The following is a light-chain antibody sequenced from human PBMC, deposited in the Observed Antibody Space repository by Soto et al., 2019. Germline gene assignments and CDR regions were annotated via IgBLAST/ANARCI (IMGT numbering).Light chain of an antibody. J-gene: IGKJ5*01. CDR2: AAS. V-gene: IGKV3-20*01. CDR1: QSVSSSY. CDR3: QYHGSSPIT. Sequence: EIVLTQSPGTLSFSPGERATLSCRASQSVSSSYLVWYQQKPGQAPRLLIFAASSRASGIPDRFSGSGSGTDLTLTISRLEPEDFALFYCQYHGSSPITFGQGTRLEIK.